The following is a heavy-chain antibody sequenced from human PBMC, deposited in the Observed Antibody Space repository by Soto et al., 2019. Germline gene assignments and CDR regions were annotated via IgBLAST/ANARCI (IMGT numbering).Heavy chain of an antibody. D-gene: IGHD6-13*01. J-gene: IGHJ4*02. CDR2: IYYSGST. V-gene: IGHV4-30-4*01. CDR3: ANVYIAGYYFDY. CDR1: GGSISSGDYY. Sequence: PSETLSLTCTVSGGSISSGDYYWSWIRQPPGKGLEWIGYIYYSGSTYYNPSLKSRVTISVDTSKNQFSLKLSSVTAADTAVYYCANVYIAGYYFDYWGQGTLVTVSS.